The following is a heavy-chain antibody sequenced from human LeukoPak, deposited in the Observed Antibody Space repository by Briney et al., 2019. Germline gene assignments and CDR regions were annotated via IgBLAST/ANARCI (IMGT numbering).Heavy chain of an antibody. J-gene: IGHJ4*02. Sequence: SQTLSLTCTVSGGSISSGDYYWSWIRQPPGKGLEWIGEINHSGSTNYNPSLKSRVTISVDTSKNQFSLKLSSVTAADTAVYYCARGAQHFWLGYFDYWGQGTLVTVSS. V-gene: IGHV4-30-4*01. CDR1: GGSISSGDYY. CDR2: INHSGST. D-gene: IGHD3-3*02. CDR3: ARGAQHFWLGYFDY.